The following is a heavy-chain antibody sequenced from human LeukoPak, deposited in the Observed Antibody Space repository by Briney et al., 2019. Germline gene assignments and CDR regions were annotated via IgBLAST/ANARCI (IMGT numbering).Heavy chain of an antibody. CDR1: GGSFSGYY. V-gene: IGHV4-31*11. J-gene: IGHJ6*02. Sequence: TLSLTCAVYGGSFSGYYWSWIRQHPGKGLEWIGYIYYSGSTYYNPSLKSRVTISVDTSKNQFSLKLSSVTAADTAVYYCGSSYDYYYYGMDVWGQGTTVTVSS. CDR2: IYYSGST. CDR3: GSSYDYYYYGMDV. D-gene: IGHD6-13*01.